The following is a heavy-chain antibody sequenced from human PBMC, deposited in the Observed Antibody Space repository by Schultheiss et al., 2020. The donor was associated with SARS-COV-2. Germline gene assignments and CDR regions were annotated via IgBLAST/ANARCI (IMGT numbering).Heavy chain of an antibody. V-gene: IGHV3-23*01. CDR2: ISGSGGST. Sequence: GGSLRLSCAASGFTFSSYWMHWVRQAPGKGLEWVSAISGSGGSTYYADSVKGRFTISRDNSKNTLYLQMNSLRAEDTAVYYCARDHSGHDYWGQGTLVTVSS. J-gene: IGHJ4*02. D-gene: IGHD1-26*01. CDR1: GFTFSSYW. CDR3: ARDHSGHDY.